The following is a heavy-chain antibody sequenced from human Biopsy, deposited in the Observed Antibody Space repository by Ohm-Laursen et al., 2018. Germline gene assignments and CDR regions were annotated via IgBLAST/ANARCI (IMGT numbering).Heavy chain of an antibody. Sequence: SLRLSCSASGFTLSSYSMNWVRQTPGKGLEWVSTISSSSDNIYYVDSVKSRFTISRDNAKNSLYLQMNSPRAEDTAVYYCARSRGSSGIATIYYYGMDVWGQGTTVTVSS. CDR2: ISSSSDNI. J-gene: IGHJ6*02. CDR1: GFTLSSYS. D-gene: IGHD3-10*01. CDR3: ARSRGSSGIATIYYYGMDV. V-gene: IGHV3-21*01.